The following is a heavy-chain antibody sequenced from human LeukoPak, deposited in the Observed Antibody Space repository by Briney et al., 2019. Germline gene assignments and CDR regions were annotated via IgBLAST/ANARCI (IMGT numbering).Heavy chain of an antibody. J-gene: IGHJ4*02. CDR3: AKTSSYYWYYFDY. V-gene: IGHV3-23*01. D-gene: IGHD3-22*01. CDR1: GFTFSNYG. Sequence: GGSLRLSCAASGFTFSNYGMSWVRQAPGKGLEWVSGISDNTFYADSVKGRFTISRDNSKNTLYLQMNSLRAEDTAVYYCAKTSSYYWYYFDYWGQGTLVTVSS. CDR2: ISDNT.